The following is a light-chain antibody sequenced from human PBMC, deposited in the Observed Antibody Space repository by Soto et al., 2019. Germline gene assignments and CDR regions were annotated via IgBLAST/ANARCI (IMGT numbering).Light chain of an antibody. CDR3: QQRSSWPLT. Sequence: IFLAQAASSLSLSTGGRATLSCRASQSLSKSLVWYQQKPGQAPRLLIDGASNRATGIPARFSGSGSGTDFTLTISSLEPEDFAVYFCQQRSSWPLTFGGGTKVDIK. CDR1: QSLSKS. CDR2: GAS. J-gene: IGKJ4*02. V-gene: IGKV3-11*01.